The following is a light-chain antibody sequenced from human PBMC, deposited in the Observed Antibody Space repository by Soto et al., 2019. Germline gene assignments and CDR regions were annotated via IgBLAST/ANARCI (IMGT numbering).Light chain of an antibody. J-gene: IGKJ5*01. Sequence: VVTQSPPTLSLSPGERATLSFRTSLSVSSYLAWYQQKPGQAPRLLIYDASSRATGIPARFTGSGSGTDFNLTISTLEPEDFAVYYCQQRQYWPPITFGQGTRLEIK. CDR1: LSVSSY. V-gene: IGKV3-11*01. CDR3: QQRQYWPPIT. CDR2: DAS.